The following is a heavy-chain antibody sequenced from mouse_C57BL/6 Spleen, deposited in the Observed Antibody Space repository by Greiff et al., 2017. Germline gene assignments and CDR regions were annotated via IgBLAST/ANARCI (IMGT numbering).Heavy chain of an antibody. Sequence: EVQLQQSGPELVKPGASVKIPCKASGYTFTDYNMDWVKQSHGKSLEWIGDINPNNGGTNYNEKFKSKATLTVDKSSSTAYMQLSSLTSEDSAVYYCASLGGYGGAYWGQGTLVTVSA. V-gene: IGHV1-18*01. CDR1: GYTFTDYN. J-gene: IGHJ3*01. CDR3: ASLGGYGGAY. D-gene: IGHD2-2*01. CDR2: INPNNGGT.